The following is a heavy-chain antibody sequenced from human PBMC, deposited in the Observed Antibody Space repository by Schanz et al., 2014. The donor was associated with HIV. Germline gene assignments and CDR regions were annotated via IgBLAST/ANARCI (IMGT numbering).Heavy chain of an antibody. Sequence: EVHLVESGGGLVQPGGSLRLSCAASGFTFSRHWMTWGRQVPGKGLEWVANIKEDGSEINYVDSVKGRFTISRDNAKNSLSLQMNSLRDEDTAVYYCARGARDCTNGVCGGYYFDYWGQGTLVTVSS. CDR3: ARGARDCTNGVCGGYYFDY. CDR2: IKEDGSEI. V-gene: IGHV3-7*03. J-gene: IGHJ4*02. CDR1: GFTFSRHW. D-gene: IGHD2-8*01.